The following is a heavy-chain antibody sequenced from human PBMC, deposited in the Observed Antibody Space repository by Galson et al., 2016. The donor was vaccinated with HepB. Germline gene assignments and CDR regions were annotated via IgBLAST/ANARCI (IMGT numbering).Heavy chain of an antibody. V-gene: IGHV3-30*04. D-gene: IGHD6-19*01. J-gene: IGHJ4*02. Sequence: SLRLSCAAPGFTFSDFDMHWVRQAPGEGLEWVAIISSHGGNKDYADSMKGRFTISRDNSKNTLYLEMDSLRIDDTAVYYCARAAFGYNNGWHPWYDYWGQGALVSVSS. CDR3: ARAAFGYNNGWHPWYDY. CDR2: ISSHGGNK. CDR1: GFTFSDFD.